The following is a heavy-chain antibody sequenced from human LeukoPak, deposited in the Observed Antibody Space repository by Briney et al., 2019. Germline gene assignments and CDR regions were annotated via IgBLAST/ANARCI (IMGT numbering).Heavy chain of an antibody. CDR3: ARLPNDFWSGYVDY. V-gene: IGHV4-34*01. J-gene: IGHJ4*02. CDR2: IYYSGST. D-gene: IGHD3-3*01. Sequence: PSETLSLTCAVYGGSFSGYYWSWIRQPPGKGLEWIGSIYYSGSTYYNPSLKSRVTISVDTSKNQFSLKLSSVTAADTAVYYCARLPNDFWSGYVDYWGQGTLVTVSS. CDR1: GGSFSGYY.